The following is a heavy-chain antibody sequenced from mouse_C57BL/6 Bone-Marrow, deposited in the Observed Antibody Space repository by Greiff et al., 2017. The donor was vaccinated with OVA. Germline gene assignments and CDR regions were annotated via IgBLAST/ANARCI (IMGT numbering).Heavy chain of an antibody. Sequence: VQLKQSGAELVRPGASVKLSCTASGFNIKDDYMHWVKQRPEQGLEWIGWIDPENGDTEYASKFQGKATITADTSSNTAYLQLSSLTSEDTAFYYYTPLGLLIDYWGQGTTLPASS. J-gene: IGHJ2*01. D-gene: IGHD4-1*01. CDR3: TPLGLLIDY. CDR1: GFNIKDDY. V-gene: IGHV14-4*01. CDR2: IDPENGDT.